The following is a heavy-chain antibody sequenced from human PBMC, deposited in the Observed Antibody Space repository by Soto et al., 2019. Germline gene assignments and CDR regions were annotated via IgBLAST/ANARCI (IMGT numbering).Heavy chain of an antibody. Sequence: ASVKVSCKASGYTFTSYAMHWVRQAPGQRLEWMGWINAGNGNTKYSQKFQGRVTITRDTSASTAYMELSSLRSEGTAVYYCARQTILRYFEWSPLDYWGQGTLVTVSS. CDR1: GYTFTSYA. CDR2: INAGNGNT. D-gene: IGHD3-9*01. CDR3: ARQTILRYFEWSPLDY. V-gene: IGHV1-3*01. J-gene: IGHJ4*02.